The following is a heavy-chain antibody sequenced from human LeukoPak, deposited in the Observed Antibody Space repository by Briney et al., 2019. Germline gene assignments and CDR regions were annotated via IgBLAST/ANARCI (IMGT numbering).Heavy chain of an antibody. CDR3: AKDTHWSRFKTLSDY. Sequence: PGGSLRLSCAASGFTFSSYAMSWVRQAPGKGLEWVSAISGSGGSTYYADSVKGRFTISRDNSKNTLYLQMNSLRAEDTAVYYCAKDTHWSRFKTLSDYWGQGTLVTVSS. CDR1: GFTFSSYA. D-gene: IGHD2-15*01. CDR2: ISGSGGST. V-gene: IGHV3-23*01. J-gene: IGHJ4*02.